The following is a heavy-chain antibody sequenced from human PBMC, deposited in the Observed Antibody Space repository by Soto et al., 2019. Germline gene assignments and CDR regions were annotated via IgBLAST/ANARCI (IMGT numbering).Heavy chain of an antibody. CDR1: GGSISSGDYY. CDR2: IYYSGST. V-gene: IGHV4-30-4*01. CDR3: ARASPVVTDV. J-gene: IGHJ6*02. D-gene: IGHD5-18*01. Sequence: QVQLQESGPGLVKPSQTLSLTCTVSGGSISSGDYYWSWIRQPPGKGLEWIGYIYYSGSTYYNPSLXSXVXIXXDTSKNQFSRKLSSVTAADTAVYYCARASPVVTDVWGQGTTVTVSS.